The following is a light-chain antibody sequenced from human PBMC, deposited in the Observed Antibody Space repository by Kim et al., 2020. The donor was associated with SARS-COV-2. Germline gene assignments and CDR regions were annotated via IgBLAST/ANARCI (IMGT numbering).Light chain of an antibody. Sequence: FGQKGRLKGQRDSRQRYSANWVQEKARQGPLTVIYGKKKRASGIPDRFLWFSSGNTASLTITGAQAEDEADYHCNSRKSSGNPYVFGSGTKVTVL. J-gene: IGLJ1*01. V-gene: IGLV3-19*01. CDR2: GKK. CDR1: SRQRYS. CDR3: NSRKSSGNPYV.